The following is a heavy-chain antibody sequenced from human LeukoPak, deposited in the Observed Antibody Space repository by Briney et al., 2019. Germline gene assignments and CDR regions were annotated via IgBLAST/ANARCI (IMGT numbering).Heavy chain of an antibody. CDR1: GFIFSSYG. CDR3: ARDLGSDYFDY. V-gene: IGHV3-33*01. D-gene: IGHD7-27*01. Sequence: GRSLRLSCAASGFIFSSYGIHWVRQAPGRGLEWVAVIWFDGSNKYYTDSVKGRFTISRDSSKNTVYLQMNSLRADDTAVYYCARDLGSDYFDYWGQGTLVTVSS. J-gene: IGHJ4*02. CDR2: IWFDGSNK.